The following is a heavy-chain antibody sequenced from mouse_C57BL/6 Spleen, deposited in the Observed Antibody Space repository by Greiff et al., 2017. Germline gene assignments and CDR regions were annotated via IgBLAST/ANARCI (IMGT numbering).Heavy chain of an antibody. J-gene: IGHJ1*03. Sequence: QVHVKQSGPGLVQPSQSLSITCTVSGFSLTSYGVHWVRQPPGKGLEWLGVIWSGGSTDYNAAFISRLSISKDNSKSQVFFKMNSLQADDTAIYYCAKKGDYNWYFDVWGTGTTVTVSS. CDR1: GFSLTSYG. V-gene: IGHV2-4*01. D-gene: IGHD2-12*01. CDR3: AKKGDYNWYFDV. CDR2: IWSGGST.